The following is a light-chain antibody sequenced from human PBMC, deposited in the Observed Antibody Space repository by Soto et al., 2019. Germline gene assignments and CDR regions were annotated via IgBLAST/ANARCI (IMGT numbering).Light chain of an antibody. J-gene: IGKJ1*01. CDR2: DAS. V-gene: IGKV1-39*01. CDR3: QQSYSRPRT. CDR1: QTIRNY. Sequence: DIQMTQSPSTLSAFVGDRVTITCRASQTIRNYLAWYQQKPGKAPDLLIYDASSLESGVPSRFSGSGSGTDFTLTINSLQPEDFATYFCQQSYSRPRTLGQGTKVDIK.